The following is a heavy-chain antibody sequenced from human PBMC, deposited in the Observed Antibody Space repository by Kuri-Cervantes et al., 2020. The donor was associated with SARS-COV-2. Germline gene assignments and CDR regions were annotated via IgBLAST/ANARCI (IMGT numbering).Heavy chain of an antibody. D-gene: IGHD2-15*01. CDR3: ARDGVADYYYYYMDV. CDR1: GFSVSSYA. CDR2: IWYDGSNK. V-gene: IGHV3-33*01. Sequence: GGSLRLSCAASGFSVSSYAMHWVRQAPGKGLEWVAVIWYDGSNKYYADSVKGRFTIARDNSKNTLYLQMNSLRAEDTAVYYCARDGVADYYYYYMDVWGKGTTVTVSS. J-gene: IGHJ6*03.